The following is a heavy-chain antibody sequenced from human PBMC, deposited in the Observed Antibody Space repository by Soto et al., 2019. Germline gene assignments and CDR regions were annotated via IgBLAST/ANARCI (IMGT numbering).Heavy chain of an antibody. D-gene: IGHD3-3*01. V-gene: IGHV3-48*02. CDR3: ARDLLQRFRSNGLDY. CDR1: GFTFSNAW. Sequence: GGSLRLSCAASGFTFSNAWMNWVRQAPGKGLEWVSYISSSSSTIYYADSVKGRFTISRDNAKNSLYLQMNSLRDEDTAVYYCARDLLQRFRSNGLDYWGQGTLVTVSS. CDR2: ISSSSSTI. J-gene: IGHJ4*02.